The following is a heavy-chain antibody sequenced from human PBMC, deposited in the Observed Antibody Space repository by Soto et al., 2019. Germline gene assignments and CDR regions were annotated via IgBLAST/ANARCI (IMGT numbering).Heavy chain of an antibody. D-gene: IGHD6-19*01. J-gene: IGHJ1*01. CDR3: AKGVPGIAVAGTGYFQH. Sequence: LRLSCAASGFTFSDYYMSWIRQAPGKGLEWVSYISSSSTYTSYADSVKGRFTISRDNAKNSLYLQMNSLRAEDTAVYYCAKGVPGIAVAGTGYFQHWGQGTLVTVS. CDR1: GFTFSDYY. V-gene: IGHV3-11*05. CDR2: ISSSSTYT.